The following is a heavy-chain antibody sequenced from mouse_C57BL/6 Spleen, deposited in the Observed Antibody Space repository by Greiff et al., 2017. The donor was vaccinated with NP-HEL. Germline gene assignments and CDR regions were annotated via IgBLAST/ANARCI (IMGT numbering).Heavy chain of an antibody. Sequence: QVQLQQPGAELVRPGTSVKLSCKASGYTFTSYWMHWVKQRPGQGLEWIGVIDPSDSYTNYNQKFKGKATLTVDTSSSTAYMQLSSLTSEDSAVYDCARQNYGSEWYFDVWGTGTTVTVSS. CDR1: GYTFTSYW. D-gene: IGHD1-1*01. CDR3: ARQNYGSEWYFDV. J-gene: IGHJ1*03. CDR2: IDPSDSYT. V-gene: IGHV1-59*01.